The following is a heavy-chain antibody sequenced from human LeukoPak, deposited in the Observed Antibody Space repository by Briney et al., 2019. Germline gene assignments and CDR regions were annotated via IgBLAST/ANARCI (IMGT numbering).Heavy chain of an antibody. CDR2: IRYDGSNK. J-gene: IGHJ4*02. CDR3: AKDLGSYFDY. V-gene: IGHV3-30*02. Sequence: VGSLRLSCVASGFTFSSYGMHWVRQAPGKGLEWVAFIRYDGSNKYYADSVKGRFTISRDNSKNTLYLQMNSLRAEDTAVYYCAKDLGSYFDYWGQGTLVTVSS. CDR1: GFTFSSYG. D-gene: IGHD3-16*01.